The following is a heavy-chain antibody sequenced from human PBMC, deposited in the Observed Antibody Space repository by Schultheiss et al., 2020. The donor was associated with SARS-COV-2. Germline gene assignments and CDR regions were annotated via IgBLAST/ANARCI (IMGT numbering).Heavy chain of an antibody. CDR2: ISSSGSTI. Sequence: GGSLRLSCAASGFTFSSYEMNWVRQAPGKGLEWVSYISSSGSTIYYADSVKGRFVISRDNARRSLFLQMNSLRADDTAIYYCTSPTAQGVQRRYYDYWGQGTLVTVSS. V-gene: IGHV3-48*03. J-gene: IGHJ4*02. CDR3: TSPTAQGVQRRYYDY. CDR1: GFTFSSYE. D-gene: IGHD3-10*01.